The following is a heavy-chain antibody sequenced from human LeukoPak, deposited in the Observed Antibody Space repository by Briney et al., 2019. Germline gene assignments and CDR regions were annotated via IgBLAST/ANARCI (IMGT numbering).Heavy chain of an antibody. V-gene: IGHV1-69*02. D-gene: IGHD2-15*01. CDR2: INPILGIT. J-gene: IGHJ4*02. CDR1: GGTFSSYS. CDR3: ARVGYCSGGSCYFHDF. Sequence: ASVKVSCKASGGTFSSYSISWVRQAPGQGLEWMGRINPILGITNYAQKFQGRVTITADKSTSTAYMELSSLRSEDTAMYYCARVGYCSGGSCYFHDFWGQGTLVTVSS.